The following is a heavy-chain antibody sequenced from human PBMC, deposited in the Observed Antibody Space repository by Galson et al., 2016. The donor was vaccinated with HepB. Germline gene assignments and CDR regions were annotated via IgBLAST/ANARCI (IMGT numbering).Heavy chain of an antibody. Sequence: SVKVSCKASGYTFSSYGILWVRQAPGQGLEWMGWVSTYNGNTNSAQKLQGRVTMTTDTSTTTAYMELRTLRSDDTAVYYCARGGGRGYTYTGDYWGQGTLVTVST. CDR2: VSTYNGNT. CDR3: ARGGGRGYTYTGDY. V-gene: IGHV1-18*04. D-gene: IGHD5-18*01. J-gene: IGHJ4*02. CDR1: GYTFSSYG.